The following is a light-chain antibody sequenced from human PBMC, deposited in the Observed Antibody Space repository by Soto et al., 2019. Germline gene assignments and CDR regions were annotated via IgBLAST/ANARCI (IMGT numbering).Light chain of an antibody. J-gene: IGLJ1*01. V-gene: IGLV2-8*01. CDR2: EVS. CDR3: SSYAGSNKV. Sequence: QSVLTQPPSASGSPGQSVTISCTGTSSDVGGYNYVSWYQQHPGKAPKLMIYEVSKRPSGVPDRFSGSKSGNTASLTVSGLQAEDGADYYCSSYAGSNKVFGTGTKLTVL. CDR1: SSDVGGYNY.